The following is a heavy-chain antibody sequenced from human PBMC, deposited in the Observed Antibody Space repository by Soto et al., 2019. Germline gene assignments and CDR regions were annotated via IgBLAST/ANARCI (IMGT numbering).Heavy chain of an antibody. Sequence: PGGSLRLSCAASGFVFGNSAMSWVRQAPGKGLEWVSAISGSGSDTYYADSVKGRFTISRDNFNNTLFLQMGSLRAEDTAVYYCATQKWRRYGAPDYWGQGTLVTVSS. CDR2: ISGSGSDT. D-gene: IGHD3-9*01. CDR3: ATQKWRRYGAPDY. V-gene: IGHV3-23*01. J-gene: IGHJ4*02. CDR1: GFVFGNSA.